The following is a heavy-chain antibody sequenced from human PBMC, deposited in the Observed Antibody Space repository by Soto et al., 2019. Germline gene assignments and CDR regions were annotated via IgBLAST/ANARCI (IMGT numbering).Heavy chain of an antibody. CDR1: GYSFTSYW. D-gene: IGHD4-17*01. Sequence: PGDSQKFSDKGSGYSFTSYWIGFVRQMPGKGLEWMGIIYPGDSDTRYSPSFQGQVTISAAKSISTASLQWSSLKASDTAMYYCARLNWGDYAEYFQHWGQGTLVTVSS. CDR3: ARLNWGDYAEYFQH. J-gene: IGHJ1*01. V-gene: IGHV5-51*01. CDR2: IYPGDSDT.